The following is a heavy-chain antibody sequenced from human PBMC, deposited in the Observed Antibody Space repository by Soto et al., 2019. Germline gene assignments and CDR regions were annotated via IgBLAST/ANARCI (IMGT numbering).Heavy chain of an antibody. V-gene: IGHV3-30-3*01. D-gene: IGHD1-26*01. J-gene: IGHJ4*02. CDR1: GFTFSSYA. CDR2: ISYDGSKK. CDR3: ARNQWELLHTVPFDY. Sequence: QVQLVESGGGVVQPGRSLRLSCAASGFTFSSYAMHWVRQAPGKGLEWVAVISYDGSKKYYADSVKGRFTISRDNSKNTLYLQMNSLRPEDTAVFYCARNQWELLHTVPFDYWGQGTLVTVSS.